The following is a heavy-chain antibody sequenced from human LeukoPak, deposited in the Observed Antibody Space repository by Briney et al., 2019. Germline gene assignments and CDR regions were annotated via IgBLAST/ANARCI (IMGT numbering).Heavy chain of an antibody. V-gene: IGHV3-7*01. J-gene: IGHJ4*02. D-gene: IGHD6-6*01. CDR1: GFTFSSHW. CDR3: AREFSTLSHFDT. Sequence: PGGSLRLSCAASGFTFSSHWMSWVRQAPGKGLEWVANIKQHGSEKYYVDSVKGRFTISRDNAKNSLYLQMNSLRAEDTAVYYCAREFSTLSHFDTWGQGTLVTVSS. CDR2: IKQHGSEK.